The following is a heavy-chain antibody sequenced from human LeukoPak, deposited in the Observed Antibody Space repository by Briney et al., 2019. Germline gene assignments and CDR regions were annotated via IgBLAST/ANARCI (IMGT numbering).Heavy chain of an antibody. CDR1: GFTFSSYS. CDR2: ISSSSYI. CDR3: ARMARRQLVLDY. V-gene: IGHV3-21*01. J-gene: IGHJ4*02. D-gene: IGHD6-13*01. Sequence: GGSLRLSCAASGFTFSSYSMNWVRQAPGKGLEWVSSISSSSYIYYADSVKGRFTISRDNAKNSLYLQMNSLRAEDTAVYYCARMARRQLVLDYWGQGTLVTVSS.